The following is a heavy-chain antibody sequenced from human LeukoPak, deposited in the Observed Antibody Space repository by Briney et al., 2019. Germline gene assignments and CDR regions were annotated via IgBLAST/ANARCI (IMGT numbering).Heavy chain of an antibody. V-gene: IGHV4-39*01. Sequence: PSETLSLTCTVSGGSISSSTSYWGWIRQPPGKGLEWIGSIYYSGSTSYNPSLKSRVTISVHTSKKQFSLKLDSVTAADTAVYFCARNASDSGTSYFDYWGQGTLVTVSS. CDR3: ARNASDSGTSYFDY. J-gene: IGHJ4*02. CDR2: IYYSGST. CDR1: GGSISSSTSY. D-gene: IGHD1-26*01.